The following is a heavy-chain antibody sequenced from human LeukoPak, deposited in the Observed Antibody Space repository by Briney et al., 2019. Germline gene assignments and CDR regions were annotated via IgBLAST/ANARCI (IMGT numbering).Heavy chain of an antibody. D-gene: IGHD3-22*01. J-gene: IGHJ4*02. CDR2: IWYDGSNK. V-gene: IGHV3-33*01. CDR1: GFTFSSYG. CDR3: VTFYYDSSGSYVHY. Sequence: PGGSLRLSCAASGFTFSSYGMHWVRQAPGKGLEWVAVIWYDGSNKYYADSVKGRFTISRDNSKSTLYLQMNSLRAEDTAVYHCVTFYYDSSGSYVHYWGQGTLVTVSS.